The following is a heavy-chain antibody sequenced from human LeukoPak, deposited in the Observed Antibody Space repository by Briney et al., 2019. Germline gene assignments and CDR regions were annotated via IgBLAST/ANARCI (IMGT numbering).Heavy chain of an antibody. CDR2: IYYSGST. V-gene: IGHV4-59*08. D-gene: IGHD5-18*01. Sequence: SETLSLTCTVSGASISGYHRSWIRQPPGKGLEWIGYIYYSGSTSYNPSLKSRVTISLDTSKNQFSLRLSSVTAADTAVYYCARLQMDTAMVRFDYWGQGTLVTVSS. CDR1: GASISGYH. CDR3: ARLQMDTAMVRFDY. J-gene: IGHJ4*02.